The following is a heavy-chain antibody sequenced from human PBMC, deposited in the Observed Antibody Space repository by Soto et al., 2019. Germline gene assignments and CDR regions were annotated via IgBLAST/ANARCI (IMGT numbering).Heavy chain of an antibody. CDR1: GFTFDDYA. V-gene: IGHV3-9*01. J-gene: IGHJ6*02. D-gene: IGHD5-18*01. Sequence: PGGSLRLSCAASGFTFDDYAMHWVRQAPGKGLEWVSGISWNSGSIGYADSVKGRFTISRDNAKNSLYLQMNRLRAEDTALYYCAKDGSLRRGYSYGYLSPYYYYGMDVWGQGTTVTVSS. CDR3: AKDGSLRRGYSYGYLSPYYYYGMDV. CDR2: ISWNSGSI.